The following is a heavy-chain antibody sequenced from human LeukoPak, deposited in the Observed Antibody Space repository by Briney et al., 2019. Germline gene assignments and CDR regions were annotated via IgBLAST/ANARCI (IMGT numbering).Heavy chain of an antibody. V-gene: IGHV3-30*04. J-gene: IGHJ4*02. CDR1: GFTLSSYA. CDR2: ISYDGSNK. CDR3: ARGSLLWFGELSLLDY. D-gene: IGHD3-10*01. Sequence: GGSLRLSCAASGFTLSSYAMHWVRQAPGKGLEWVAVISYDGSNKYYADSVKGRFTISRDNSKNTLYLQMNSLRAEETAVYYCARGSLLWFGELSLLDYWGQGTLVTVSS.